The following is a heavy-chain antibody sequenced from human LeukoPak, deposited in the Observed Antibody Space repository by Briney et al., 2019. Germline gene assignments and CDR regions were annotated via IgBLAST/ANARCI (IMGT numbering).Heavy chain of an antibody. V-gene: IGHV1-2*02. CDR1: GYTFTGYY. CDR2: INPNSGGT. Sequence: ASVKVSCKASGYTFTGYYMHWVRQAPGQGLEWMGWINPNSGGTNYAQKFQGRVTMTRDTSISTAYMELSRLRSDDTAVYYCARGPMYSSSRLIDYWGQGTLVTVSS. CDR3: ARGPMYSSSRLIDY. J-gene: IGHJ4*02. D-gene: IGHD6-13*01.